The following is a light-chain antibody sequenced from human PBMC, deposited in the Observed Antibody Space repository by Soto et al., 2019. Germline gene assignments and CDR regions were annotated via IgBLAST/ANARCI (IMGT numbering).Light chain of an antibody. CDR2: DVS. Sequence: DIQMAQSPSGVSAYGGESVTISCRASQSITTWLAWYQQRPGKAPKLLIYDVSSLQSGVPSRFSGSGSGTDFTLTISSLQPEDFATYYCQQSYITPVTFGQGTKVDI. CDR1: QSITTW. CDR3: QQSYITPVT. J-gene: IGKJ1*01. V-gene: IGKV1-39*01.